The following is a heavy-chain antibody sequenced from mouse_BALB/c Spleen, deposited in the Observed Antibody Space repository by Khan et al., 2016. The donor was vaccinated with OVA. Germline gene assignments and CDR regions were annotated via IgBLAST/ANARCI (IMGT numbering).Heavy chain of an antibody. CDR1: GYTFTDYY. CDR2: ISPGSGDT. CDR3: ARRNYFGYTFAY. D-gene: IGHD1-2*01. J-gene: IGHJ3*01. Sequence: QVQLKESGAELARPGASVKLSCKASGYTFTDYYINWVKQRTGQGLEWIGEISPGSGDTYYNEGFKGKATLTADKSSSTAYMQLSSLTSEASAVYFCARRNYFGYTFAYWGQGTLVTVSA. V-gene: IGHV1-77*01.